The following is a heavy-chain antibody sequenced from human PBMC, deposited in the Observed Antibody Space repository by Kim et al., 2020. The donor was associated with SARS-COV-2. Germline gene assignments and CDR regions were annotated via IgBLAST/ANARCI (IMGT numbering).Heavy chain of an antibody. V-gene: IGHV4-31*03. J-gene: IGHJ4*02. CDR2: IYYSGST. Sequence: SETLSLTCTVSGGSISSGGYYWSWIRQHPGKGLEWIGYIYYSGSTYYNPSLKSRVTISVDTSKNQFSLKLSSVTAADTAVYYCARVSLGLYSSSSIDYWGQGTLVTVSS. CDR3: ARVSLGLYSSSSIDY. D-gene: IGHD6-6*01. CDR1: GGSISSGGYY.